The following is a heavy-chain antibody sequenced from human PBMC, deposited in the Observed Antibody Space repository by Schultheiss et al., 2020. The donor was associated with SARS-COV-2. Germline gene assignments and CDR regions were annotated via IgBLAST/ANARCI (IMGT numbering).Heavy chain of an antibody. Sequence: GGSLRLSCTASGFTFGDYAMSWVRQALEKGLEWVSGISGNGGSTYYADSVKGRFTISRDNAKNSLYLQMNSLRAEDTAVYYCARDYLAFASYFDYWGQGTLVTVSS. D-gene: IGHD3-10*01. J-gene: IGHJ4*02. CDR1: GFTFGDYA. CDR2: ISGNGGST. V-gene: IGHV3-23*01. CDR3: ARDYLAFASYFDY.